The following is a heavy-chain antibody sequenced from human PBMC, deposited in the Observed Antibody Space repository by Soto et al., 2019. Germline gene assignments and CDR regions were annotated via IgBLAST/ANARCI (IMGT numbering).Heavy chain of an antibody. CDR2: ISTYNGDT. D-gene: IGHD5-12*01. J-gene: IGHJ6*02. CDR1: GYTFTRSG. CDR3: AREGVAPYYYYGMDV. Sequence: ASVKVSCTASGYTFTRSGISWVRQAPGQGLEWMGWISTYNGDTNYAQTFQGRVSMTTDTSTSTVHMEVRSLRSDDTAVYYCAREGVAPYYYYGMDVWGQGTPVTVSS. V-gene: IGHV1-18*01.